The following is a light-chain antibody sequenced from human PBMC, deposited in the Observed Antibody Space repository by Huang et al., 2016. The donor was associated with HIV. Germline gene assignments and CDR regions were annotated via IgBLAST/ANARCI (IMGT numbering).Light chain of an antibody. CDR1: QAINNY. V-gene: IGKV1-27*01. J-gene: IGKJ4*01. CDR2: GSS. Sequence: DIQMTQSPSSLSASVGDRVTITCRANQAINNYLAWYQQKPGKIPKLLIYGSSTVQSGVSSRISGSGSGRDFTLTISSLQPEDVGIYYCQRYNSAPLTFGGGTKVEI. CDR3: QRYNSAPLT.